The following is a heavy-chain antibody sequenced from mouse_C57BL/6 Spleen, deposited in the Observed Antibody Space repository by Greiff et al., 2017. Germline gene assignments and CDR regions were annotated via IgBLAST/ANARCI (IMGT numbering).Heavy chain of an antibody. CDR1: GYTFTSYW. D-gene: IGHD3-2*02. V-gene: IGHV1-69*01. CDR2: IDPSDSYT. Sequence: VQLQQPGAELVMPGASVKLSCKASGYTFTSYWMHWVKQRPGQGLEWIGEIDPSDSYTNYNQKFKGKSTLTVDKSSSTAYMQLSSLKSEDSAVYYCATWQLRSRELYYAMDYWGQGTSVTVSS. J-gene: IGHJ4*01. CDR3: ATWQLRSRELYYAMDY.